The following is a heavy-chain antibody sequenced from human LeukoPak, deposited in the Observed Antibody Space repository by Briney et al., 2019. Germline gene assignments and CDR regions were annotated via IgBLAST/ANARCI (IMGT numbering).Heavy chain of an antibody. CDR3: ATSSSWYPEATFDY. D-gene: IGHD6-13*01. V-gene: IGHV1-18*01. CDR2: ISAYNGNT. J-gene: IGHJ4*02. CDR1: GYTFTSYD. Sequence: GASVKVSCKASGYTFTSYDINWVRQAPGQGLEWMGWISAYNGNTNYAQKLQGRVTMTTDTSTSTAYMELRSLRSDDTAVYYCATSSSWYPEATFDYWGQGTLVTVSS.